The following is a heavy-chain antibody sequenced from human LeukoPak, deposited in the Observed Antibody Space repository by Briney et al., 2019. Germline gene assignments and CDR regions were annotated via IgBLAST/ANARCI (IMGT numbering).Heavy chain of an antibody. CDR3: ARRAGAYTHPYDY. D-gene: IGHD3-16*01. J-gene: IGHJ4*02. V-gene: IGHV3-21*01. Sequence: GGSLRLSCAASGFSFSSYSMNWVRQAPGKGLEWVAAISTTSGNIYYADSVKGRFTISRDNAKNSLYLQMNSLRVEDTALYYCARRAGAYTHPYDYWGQGTLVTVSS. CDR2: ISTTSGNI. CDR1: GFSFSSYS.